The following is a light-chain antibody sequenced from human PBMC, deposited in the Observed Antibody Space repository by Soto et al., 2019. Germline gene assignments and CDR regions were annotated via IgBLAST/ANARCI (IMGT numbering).Light chain of an antibody. CDR2: DVS. J-gene: IGLJ1*01. Sequence: QSVLTQPASGPGAPGQWSTISCTGTSSDAGGYNYVSWYQQHPGKAPKLMIYDVSNRPSGVSNRFSGSKSGNTASMTISGLQAEDEADYYCSSYTSSTLYVLGTGTKVTVL. V-gene: IGLV2-14*01. CDR3: SSYTSSTLYV. CDR1: SSDAGGYNY.